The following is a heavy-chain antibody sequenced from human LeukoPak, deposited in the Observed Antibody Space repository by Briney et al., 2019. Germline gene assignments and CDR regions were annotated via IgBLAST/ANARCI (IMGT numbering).Heavy chain of an antibody. D-gene: IGHD2-2*02. V-gene: IGHV3-30*02. CDR1: GFTFSSHG. Sequence: PGGSLRLSCAASGFTFSSHGMHWARQAPGTGLEWVAFIRRDGSNKYYADSVKGRFTISRDNSKNTLYLQMNSLRAEDTAVYSCANSVVPGDIPDYWGQGTLVTVSS. CDR2: IRRDGSNK. J-gene: IGHJ4*02. CDR3: ANSVVPGDIPDY.